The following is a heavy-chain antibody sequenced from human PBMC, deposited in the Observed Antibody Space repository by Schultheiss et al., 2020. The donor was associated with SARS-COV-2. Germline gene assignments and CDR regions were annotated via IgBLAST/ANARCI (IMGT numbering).Heavy chain of an antibody. CDR1: GGSMSSLY. Sequence: SETLSLTCTISGGSMSSLYWNWIRQPPGKGLEWIGYVFYSGRTHYRPSLNSRVAMSVDTSKNQFSLKLSSVTAADTAVYYCARGRRDIVVVPAAIWAYWGQGTLVTVSS. CDR3: ARGRRDIVVVPAAIWAY. V-gene: IGHV4-59*12. J-gene: IGHJ4*02. CDR2: VFYSGRT. D-gene: IGHD2-2*01.